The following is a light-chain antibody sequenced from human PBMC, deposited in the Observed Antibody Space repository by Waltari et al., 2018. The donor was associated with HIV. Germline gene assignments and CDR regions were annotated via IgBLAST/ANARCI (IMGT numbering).Light chain of an antibody. J-gene: IGLJ2*01. CDR3: TSYTSSNTLVI. CDR2: HVS. Sequence: QSALTQPASVSGSPGQSITISCPDTSRDVGGFNYVSWYQQHPGKAPKLMIYHVSNRPSGVSNRFSGSKSGNTASLTISGLQAEDEADYYCTSYTSSNTLVIFGGGTKLTVL. CDR1: SRDVGGFNY. V-gene: IGLV2-14*03.